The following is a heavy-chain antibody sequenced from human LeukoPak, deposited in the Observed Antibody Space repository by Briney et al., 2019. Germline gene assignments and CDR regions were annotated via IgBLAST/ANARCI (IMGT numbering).Heavy chain of an antibody. D-gene: IGHD6-19*01. V-gene: IGHV1-69*13. CDR3: ARGVRSGWYLFDY. CDR1: GGTFSSYA. Sequence: SVKVSCKASGGTFSSYAISWVRQAPGQGLEWMGGIIPIFGTANYAQKFRGRVTITADESTSTAYMELSSLRSEDTAVYYCARGVRSGWYLFDYWGQGTLVTVSS. CDR2: IIPIFGTA. J-gene: IGHJ4*02.